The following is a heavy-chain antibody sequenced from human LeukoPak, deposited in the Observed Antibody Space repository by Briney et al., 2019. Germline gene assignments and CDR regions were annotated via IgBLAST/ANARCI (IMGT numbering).Heavy chain of an antibody. CDR3: ARQIASAGTAGFDF. Sequence: ETLSLTCTVSGGSISSYYWSWIRQPAGKGLEWIGRIYSAGSTNYNPSLKSRVTMSVDTSKNQFSLRLRSVTAADTAVYYCARQIASAGTAGFDFWGQGALVTVSS. D-gene: IGHD6-13*01. CDR2: IYSAGST. CDR1: GGSISSYY. V-gene: IGHV4-4*07. J-gene: IGHJ4*02.